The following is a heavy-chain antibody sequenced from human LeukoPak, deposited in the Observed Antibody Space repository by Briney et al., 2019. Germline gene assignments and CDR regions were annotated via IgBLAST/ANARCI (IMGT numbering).Heavy chain of an antibody. J-gene: IGHJ4*02. CDR2: IWHDGNNK. CDR1: GFAFSTQG. D-gene: IGHD2-15*01. Sequence: GGSLRLSCATSGFAFSTQGMHWVRQAPGKGLEWVAAIWHDGNNKYYVDSVKGRFTISRDNSKNTVYLQMNSLRVEDTAVYYCARAEAEMVVAAPFDYWGQGTLVTVSS. V-gene: IGHV3-33*01. CDR3: ARAEAEMVVAAPFDY.